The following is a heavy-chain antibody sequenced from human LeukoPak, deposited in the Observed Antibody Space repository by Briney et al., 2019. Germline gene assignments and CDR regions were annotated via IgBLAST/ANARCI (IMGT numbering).Heavy chain of an antibody. Sequence: GGSLRLSCAASGITCSSYAMSWVRQAPGKGLEWVSAISGSGGSTYYADSVRGRFSISRDNSKSTLSLQMNSLRAEDTAIYYCATYRQVLLPFESWGQGTLVTVSS. D-gene: IGHD2-8*02. CDR2: ISGSGGST. V-gene: IGHV3-23*01. J-gene: IGHJ4*02. CDR1: GITCSSYA. CDR3: ATYRQVLLPFES.